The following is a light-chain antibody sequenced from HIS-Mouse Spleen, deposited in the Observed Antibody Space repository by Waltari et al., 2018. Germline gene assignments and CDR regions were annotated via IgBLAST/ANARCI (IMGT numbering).Light chain of an antibody. J-gene: IGLJ2*01. Sequence: QSALTQPRSVSGSPGQSVTISCTGTSSDVGGYNYVSWYQQHPGKAPKLMIYDVSKRPSGVSGRFSGSKSGNTASLTISGLQAEDEADYYCCSYAGSYTLVFGGGTKLTVL. CDR1: SSDVGGYNY. CDR2: DVS. V-gene: IGLV2-11*01. CDR3: CSYAGSYTLV.